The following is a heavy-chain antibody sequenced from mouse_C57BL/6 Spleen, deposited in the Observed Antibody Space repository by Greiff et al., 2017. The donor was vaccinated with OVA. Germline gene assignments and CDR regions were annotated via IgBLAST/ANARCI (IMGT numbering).Heavy chain of an antibody. CDR3: ARDDGDYEGFAD. CDR1: GYSFTDYN. D-gene: IGHD2-3*01. V-gene: IGHV1-39*01. Sequence: VHVKQSGPELVQPGASVTLSCKASGYSFTDYNMNWVKQSNGKSLEWIGVINPNSGTTRYNQKFKGKATLTVDRSSSTAYMQNNSLTSVDSAVYYCARDDGDYEGFADWGQGTLVTVSA. J-gene: IGHJ3*01. CDR2: INPNSGTT.